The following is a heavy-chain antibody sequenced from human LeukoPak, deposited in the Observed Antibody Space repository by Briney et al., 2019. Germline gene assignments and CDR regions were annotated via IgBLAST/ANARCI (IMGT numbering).Heavy chain of an antibody. CDR2: ITYSGGNT. CDR1: GFTFSSYA. Sequence: GGSLRLSCAASGFTFSSYAMSWVRQAPGKGLEWVSTITYSGGNTYYADSVKGRFTISRDNSKNPLYLQMKTLRAEDTAVYYCAKDLDYYDSSGFDYWGQGTLVTVSS. CDR3: AKDLDYYDSSGFDY. V-gene: IGHV3-23*01. J-gene: IGHJ4*02. D-gene: IGHD3-22*01.